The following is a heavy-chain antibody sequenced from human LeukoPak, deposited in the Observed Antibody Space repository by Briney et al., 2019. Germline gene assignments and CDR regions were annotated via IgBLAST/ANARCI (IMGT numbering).Heavy chain of an antibody. CDR2: IIPIFGTA. J-gene: IGHJ4*02. V-gene: IGHV1-69*01. D-gene: IGHD5-24*01. Sequence: ASVKVSCKASGGTFSGYAISWVRQAPGQGLEWMGGIIPIFGTANYAQKFQGRVTITADESTSTAYMELSSQRSEDTAVYYCARESRDGYNQRRYFDYWGQGTLVTVSS. CDR1: GGTFSGYA. CDR3: ARESRDGYNQRRYFDY.